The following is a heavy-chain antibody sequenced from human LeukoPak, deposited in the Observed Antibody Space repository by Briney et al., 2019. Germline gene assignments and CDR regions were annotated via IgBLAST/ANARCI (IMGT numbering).Heavy chain of an antibody. CDR3: ASTVSHFGSYYVFDY. J-gene: IGHJ4*02. CDR1: GFTFSSYW. Sequence: GGSLRLSCAASGFTFSSYWMSWVRQAPGKGLEWVANIKQDGSEKYYVDSLKGRFTVSRDNAKNSLYLQMNSLRAEDTAVYYCASTVSHFGSYYVFDYWGQGTLVTVSS. D-gene: IGHD1-26*01. V-gene: IGHV3-7*01. CDR2: IKQDGSEK.